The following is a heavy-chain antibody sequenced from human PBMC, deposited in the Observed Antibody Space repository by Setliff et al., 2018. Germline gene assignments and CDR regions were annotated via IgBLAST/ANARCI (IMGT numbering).Heavy chain of an antibody. J-gene: IGHJ4*02. CDR3: ARDRTYYGSGTYTRWFDY. D-gene: IGHD3-10*01. CDR1: GASVSGNSYY. Sequence: SETLSLTCTVSGASVSGNSYYWGWIRQPPGKGLEWIASTYYSGNTYYNPSLKSRVTISVDTSKNQFSLKLTSVTAADTAVYYCARDRTYYGSGTYTRWFDYWGQGTLVTVSS. V-gene: IGHV4-39*07. CDR2: TYYSGNT.